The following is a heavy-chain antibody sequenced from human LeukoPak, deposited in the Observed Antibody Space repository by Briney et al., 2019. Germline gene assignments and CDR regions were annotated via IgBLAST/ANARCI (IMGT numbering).Heavy chain of an antibody. V-gene: IGHV4-39*07. CDR1: GGSISSSSYY. CDR2: IYYSGST. D-gene: IGHD2-15*01. Sequence: SETLSLTCTVSGGSISSSSYYWGWIRQPPGKGLEWIGSIYYSGSTNYNPSLKSRVTISVDTSKNQFSLKLSSVTAADTAVYYCARRRYCSGGSCSHFDYWGQGALVTVSS. CDR3: ARRRYCSGGSCSHFDY. J-gene: IGHJ4*02.